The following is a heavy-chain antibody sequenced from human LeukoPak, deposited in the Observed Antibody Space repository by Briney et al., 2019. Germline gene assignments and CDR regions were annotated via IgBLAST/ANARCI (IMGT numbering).Heavy chain of an antibody. D-gene: IGHD6-6*01. J-gene: IGHJ6*04. Sequence: KPSETLSLTCTVSGGSISSNYWNWIRQPPGKGLEWIAYIYYSGSTNHNPSLKSRVTISVDTSKNQFSLKLSSVTAADTAVYYCARGLSSSSSMDVWGKGTTVTVSS. V-gene: IGHV4-59*01. CDR1: GGSISSNY. CDR2: IYYSGST. CDR3: ARGLSSSSSMDV.